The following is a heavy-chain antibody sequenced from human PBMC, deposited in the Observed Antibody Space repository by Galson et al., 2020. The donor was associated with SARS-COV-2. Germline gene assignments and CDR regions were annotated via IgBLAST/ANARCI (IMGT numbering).Heavy chain of an antibody. D-gene: IGHD1-20*01. CDR1: GFTFSSYR. CDR2: LWYDGSNK. CDR3: ARDPPNSITGMTAGDD. J-gene: IGHJ4*02. V-gene: IGHV3-33*01. Sequence: TAGSLRLPCAASGFTFSSYRIHWVRQAPGKGPEWVAVLWYDGSNKYYAAPVTGRFTISRDNSKNTLYLQMNSLRAEDTAVYYCARDPPNSITGMTAGDDWGQGTLVTVSS.